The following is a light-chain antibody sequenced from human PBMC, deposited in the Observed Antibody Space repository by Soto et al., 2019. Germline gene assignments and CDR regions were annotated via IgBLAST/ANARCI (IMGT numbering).Light chain of an antibody. V-gene: IGKV3-20*01. CDR3: QQHGTSPIT. Sequence: EVVLTQSPVTRSLPRLGMASVSFRASQSFRGLLAWYQQKPGQAPRLLIYGASNRATGIPDRFSGSGSGTDFTLTISRLEPDDFAVYYCQQHGTSPITFGQGTRLEIK. J-gene: IGKJ5*01. CDR2: GAS. CDR1: QSFRGL.